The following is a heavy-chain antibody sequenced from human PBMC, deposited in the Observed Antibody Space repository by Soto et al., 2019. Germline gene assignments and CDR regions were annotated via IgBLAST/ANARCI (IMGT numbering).Heavy chain of an antibody. CDR2: IYYSGST. Sequence: SETLSLTCTVSGGSISSGGYYWSWIRQHPGKGLEWIGYIYYSGSTYYNPSLKSRVTISVDTSKNQFSLKLSSATAADTAVYYCARDWAPGYCSSTSCYGKKYYYYYGMDVWGQGTTVTVSS. J-gene: IGHJ6*02. CDR3: ARDWAPGYCSSTSCYGKKYYYYYGMDV. V-gene: IGHV4-31*03. D-gene: IGHD2-2*03. CDR1: GGSISSGGYY.